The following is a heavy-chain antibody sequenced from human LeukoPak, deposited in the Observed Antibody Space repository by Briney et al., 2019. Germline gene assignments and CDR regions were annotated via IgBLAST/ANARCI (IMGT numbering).Heavy chain of an antibody. CDR1: VYTCTSYG. CDR2: ISAYNGNT. CDR3: ARGSFSSGWYPSFDY. V-gene: IGHV1-18*01. D-gene: IGHD6-19*01. J-gene: IGHJ4*02. Sequence: ASVKVSCKASVYTCTSYGISWVRQAPGQGLEWMGWISAYNGNTNYAQKLQGRVTMTTDTSTSTAYMELRSLRSDDTAVYYCARGSFSSGWYPSFDYWGQGTLVTVSS.